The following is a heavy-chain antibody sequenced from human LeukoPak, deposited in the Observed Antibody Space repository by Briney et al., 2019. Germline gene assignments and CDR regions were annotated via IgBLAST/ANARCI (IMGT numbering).Heavy chain of an antibody. CDR3: ATVPYGSGSPSWFDP. Sequence: GASVKVSCKVSGYTLTELSMHWVRQAPGKGLEWMGGFDSEDGETIYAQKFQGRVTMTEDTSTDTAYMELSSLRSEDTAVYYCATVPYGSGSPSWFDPWGQGTLVTASS. V-gene: IGHV1-24*01. J-gene: IGHJ5*02. CDR1: GYTLTELS. D-gene: IGHD3-10*01. CDR2: FDSEDGET.